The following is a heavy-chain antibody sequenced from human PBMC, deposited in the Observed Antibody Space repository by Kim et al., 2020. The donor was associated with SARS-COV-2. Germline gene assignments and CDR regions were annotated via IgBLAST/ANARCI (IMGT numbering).Heavy chain of an antibody. Sequence: KKYYADSMKGRFTISRDNSNHTLDLQRKRLRAEDTAVYYCAKEASGAYIDLWGQGTLVTVSS. D-gene: IGHD3-16*01. CDR3: AKEASGAYIDL. V-gene: IGHV3-30*02. J-gene: IGHJ5*02. CDR2: KK.